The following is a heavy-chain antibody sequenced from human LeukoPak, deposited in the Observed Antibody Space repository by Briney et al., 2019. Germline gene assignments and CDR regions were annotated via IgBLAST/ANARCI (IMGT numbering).Heavy chain of an antibody. CDR3: AREGYYDSSGYYPDAFDI. Sequence: PGGSLRLSCAASGFTFSSYSMNWVRQAPGKGLEWVSSISSSSSYIYYADSVKGRFTISRDNAKNSLYLQMNSLRAEDTAVYYCAREGYYDSSGYYPDAFDIWGQGTMVTVSS. D-gene: IGHD3-22*01. J-gene: IGHJ3*02. CDR1: GFTFSSYS. CDR2: ISSSSSYI. V-gene: IGHV3-21*01.